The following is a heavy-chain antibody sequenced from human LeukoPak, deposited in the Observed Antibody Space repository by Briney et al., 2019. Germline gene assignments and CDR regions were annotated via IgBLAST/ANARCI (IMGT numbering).Heavy chain of an antibody. V-gene: IGHV3-30*04. CDR3: AREGYDFWTDSSGSYFDY. CDR1: GFTFSSYA. D-gene: IGHD3-3*01. CDR2: ISYDGSNK. J-gene: IGHJ4*02. Sequence: GGSLRLSCAASGFTFSSYAMHWVRQAPGKGLEWVAVISYDGSNKYYADSVKGRFTISRDNSKNTLYLQMTSLRAEDTAVYYCAREGYDFWTDSSGSYFDYWGQGTLVTVSS.